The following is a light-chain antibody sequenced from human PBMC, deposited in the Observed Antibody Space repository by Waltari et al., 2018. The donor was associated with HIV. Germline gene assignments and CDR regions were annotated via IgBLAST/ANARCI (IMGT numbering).Light chain of an antibody. Sequence: SYELTQPPSVSVSPGQTARSTCSGDALPKQYAYWSPQKPGKAPVLGIYKDSERPSGIPERFSGSSSETTVTLTISGVQAEDEADYYCQAADSSGTYKGNWVFGGGTKLTVL. CDR3: QAADSSGTYKGNWV. CDR2: KDS. J-gene: IGLJ3*02. V-gene: IGLV3-25*03. CDR1: ALPKQY.